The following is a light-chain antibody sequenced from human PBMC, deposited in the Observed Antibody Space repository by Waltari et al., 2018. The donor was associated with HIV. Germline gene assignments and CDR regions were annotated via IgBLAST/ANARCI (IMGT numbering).Light chain of an antibody. Sequence: DIQMTQSPSSLSASVGDRVTITCRASQSVSTYLNWYQYKPGKAPKLLIYAATSLQSGVPSGFSGSGSGTDFTLTISSLQRDDSATYYCQESDSSSLTFGGGTGVEI. J-gene: IGKJ4*01. CDR1: QSVSTY. V-gene: IGKV1-39*01. CDR3: QESDSSSLT. CDR2: AAT.